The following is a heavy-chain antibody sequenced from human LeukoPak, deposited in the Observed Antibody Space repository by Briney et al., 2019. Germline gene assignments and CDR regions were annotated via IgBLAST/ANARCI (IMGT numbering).Heavy chain of an antibody. CDR1: GGSFSGYY. Sequence: SSETLSLTCAVYGGSFSGYYWSWIRQPPGKGLEWIGEINHSGNTNYNPSLKSRVTISVDTSKNQFSLKLISVTAADTAMYYCARLTPYSGSPLGDYWGQGTLVTVSS. CDR3: ARLTPYSGSPLGDY. CDR2: INHSGNT. J-gene: IGHJ4*02. D-gene: IGHD1-26*01. V-gene: IGHV4-34*01.